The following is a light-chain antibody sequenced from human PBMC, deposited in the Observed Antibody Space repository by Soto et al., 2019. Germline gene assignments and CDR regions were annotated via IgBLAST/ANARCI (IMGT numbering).Light chain of an antibody. CDR1: SSDFGGYNY. V-gene: IGLV2-14*03. CDR3: SSYISSTVV. Sequence: QSVLTQPASMSGSPGQSITISCIGTSSDFGGYNYVCWYQQHPGTAPKLVIYDVSDRPSGVSNRFSGSKSGDTASLTISGLQAEDEADYYCSSYISSTVVFGGGTKLTVL. J-gene: IGLJ2*01. CDR2: DVS.